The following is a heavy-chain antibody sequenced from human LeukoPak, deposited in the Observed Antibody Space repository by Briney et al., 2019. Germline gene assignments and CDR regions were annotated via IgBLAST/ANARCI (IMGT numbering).Heavy chain of an antibody. J-gene: IGHJ4*02. CDR3: ARGYTYGHDY. Sequence: GGSLRLSCAASGFTFSSYSMNWVRQAPGKGLEWLSYIASGSGSIYYADSVKGRFTISRDNAKNSLYLQMNSLRDEDTAVYYCARGYTYGHDYWGQGTLVTVSS. CDR2: IASGSGSI. D-gene: IGHD5-18*01. V-gene: IGHV3-48*02. CDR1: GFTFSSYS.